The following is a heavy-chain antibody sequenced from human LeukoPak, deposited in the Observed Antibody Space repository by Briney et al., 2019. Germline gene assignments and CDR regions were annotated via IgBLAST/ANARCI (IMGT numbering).Heavy chain of an antibody. CDR1: GFTFSSYA. CDR2: IVASGGST. CDR3: SKDAVAPGSGGDYFDD. V-gene: IGHV3-23*01. Sequence: GGSLRLSCAASGFTFSSYAMTWVRQAPGKGLEWVSTIVASGGSTYYADSVKGRFTISRDNSKNPLFLQMTSLRAEDTAVYYCSKDAVAPGSGGDYFDDWGQGTLVTVSS. D-gene: IGHD3-10*01. J-gene: IGHJ4*02.